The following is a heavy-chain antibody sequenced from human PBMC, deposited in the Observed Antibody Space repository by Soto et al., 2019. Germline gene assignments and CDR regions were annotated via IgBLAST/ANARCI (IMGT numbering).Heavy chain of an antibody. CDR1: GFSIENFA. CDR2: ISWDGGNI. D-gene: IGHD4-17*01. CDR3: AKDNHGLYGHYESTSFAP. Sequence: GGSLRLSCAASGFSIENFAMHWVRQAPGKGLEWVSSISWDGGNIGYADSVQGRFSISRDNAQNSLFLQMTSLKPEDTAFYYCAKDNHGLYGHYESTSFAPRCQGTQVTVPS. J-gene: IGHJ5*02. V-gene: IGHV3-9*01.